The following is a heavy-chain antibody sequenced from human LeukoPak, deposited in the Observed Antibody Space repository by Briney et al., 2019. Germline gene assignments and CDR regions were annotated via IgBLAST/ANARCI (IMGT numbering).Heavy chain of an antibody. Sequence: GGSLRLSCAASGFTFSSYWMSWVRQAPGKGLEWVANIKQDGSKKYYVDSVKGRFTISRDNAKNSLYLQMNSLRAEDTAVYYCARWDILTGYYQYYFDYWGQGTLVTVSS. V-gene: IGHV3-7*01. CDR1: GFTFSSYW. J-gene: IGHJ4*02. CDR2: IKQDGSKK. D-gene: IGHD3-9*01. CDR3: ARWDILTGYYQYYFDY.